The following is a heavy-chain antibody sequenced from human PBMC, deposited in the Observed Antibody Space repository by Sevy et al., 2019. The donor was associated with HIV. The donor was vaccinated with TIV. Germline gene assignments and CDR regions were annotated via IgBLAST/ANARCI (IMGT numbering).Heavy chain of an antibody. J-gene: IGHJ4*02. V-gene: IGHV1-24*01. CDR2: FEEDGQI. D-gene: IGHD2-2*01. CDR1: GYTLNYFS. CDR3: ATDIVVGRDY. Sequence: VAVKVSCKVSGYTLNYFSMHWVRQAPGKGLERTGGFEEDGQILYAQKFQGRVTMTADTSTDTVYMELSRMRPEDTALYYCATDIVVGRDYWGQGTLVIVSS.